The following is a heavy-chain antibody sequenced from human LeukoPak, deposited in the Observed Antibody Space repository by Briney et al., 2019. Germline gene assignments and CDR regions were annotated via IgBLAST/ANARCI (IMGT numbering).Heavy chain of an antibody. CDR1: GLIFSNYW. J-gene: IGHJ4*02. CDR2: IKQDGSEK. Sequence: SGGSLRPSCAASGLIFSNYWMDWVRQAPGKGLEWVANIKQDGSEKNYVDPVKGRFIISRDNAKNSLYLQMNTLRADDTAVYYCARDGFGTGSNWGQGTLVTVSS. CDR3: ARDGFGTGSN. V-gene: IGHV3-7*03. D-gene: IGHD3-16*01.